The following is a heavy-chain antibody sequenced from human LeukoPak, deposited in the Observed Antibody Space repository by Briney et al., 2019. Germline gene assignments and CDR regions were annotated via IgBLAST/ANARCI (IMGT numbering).Heavy chain of an antibody. CDR3: ATSYSGYDTYYFDY. CDR1: GGSISSYY. D-gene: IGHD5-12*01. V-gene: IGHV4-59*01. Sequence: SETLSLTCTVSGGSISSYYWSWIRQPPGKGLEWIGYIYYSGHTNYNPSLKSRVTISVDTSKNQFSLKLSSVTAADTAVYYCATSYSGYDTYYFDYWGQGTLVTVSS. J-gene: IGHJ4*02. CDR2: IYYSGHT.